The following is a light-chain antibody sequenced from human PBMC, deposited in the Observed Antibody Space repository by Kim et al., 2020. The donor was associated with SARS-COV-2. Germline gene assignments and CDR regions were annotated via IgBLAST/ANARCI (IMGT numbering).Light chain of an antibody. CDR2: GAS. CDR3: PQYSNWPSYS. J-gene: IGKJ2*03. V-gene: IGKV3-15*01. Sequence: EIVMTQSPATLSVSPGERATLSCRASQSVSSNLAWYQQKPGQAPRLLIYGASTRATGIPARFSGSGSGTEFTLTISSLQSEDFAVYYCPQYSNWPSYSFGQGTNLEIK. CDR1: QSVSSN.